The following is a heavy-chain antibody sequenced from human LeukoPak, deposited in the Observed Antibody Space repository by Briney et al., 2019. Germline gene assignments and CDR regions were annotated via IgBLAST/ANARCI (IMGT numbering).Heavy chain of an antibody. V-gene: IGHV4-59*05. CDR2: IYYSGST. D-gene: IGHD3-3*01. CDR3: AGYYDFWSGYYSLNYYYYYGMDV. CDR1: GFTFSSYSMN. J-gene: IGHJ6*02. Sequence: GSLRLSCAASGFTFSSYSMNWVRQPPGKGLEWIGSIYYSGSTYYNPSLKSRVTISVDTSKNQFSLKLSSVTAADTAVYYCAGYYDFWSGYYSLNYYYYYGMDVWGQGTTVTVSS.